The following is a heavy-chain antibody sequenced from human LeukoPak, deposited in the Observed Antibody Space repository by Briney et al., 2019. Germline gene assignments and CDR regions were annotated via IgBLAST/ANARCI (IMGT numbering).Heavy chain of an antibody. J-gene: IGHJ4*02. V-gene: IGHV4-59*08. D-gene: IGHD6-25*01. CDR3: ARHRSSGDDY. CDR1: GGSTSSHHY. CDR2: IYYSGST. Sequence: SETLSLTCTVSGGSTSSHHYWSWIRQPPGKGLEWIGYIYYSGSTTYNPSLKSRVTMSVDTSKNQLSLRVSSVTAADTAVYYCARHRSSGDDYWGQGTLVTVSS.